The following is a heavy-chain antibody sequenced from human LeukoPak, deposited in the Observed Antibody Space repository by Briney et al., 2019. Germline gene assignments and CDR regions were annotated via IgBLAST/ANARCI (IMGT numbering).Heavy chain of an antibody. CDR2: ISSSGSTI. Sequence: PGGPLRLSCAASGFTFSSYEMNWVRQAPGKGLEWVSYISSSGSTIYYADSVKGRFTISRDNAKNSLYLQMNSLRAEDTAVYYCASLGTYDSSGYQDYWGQGTLVTVSS. CDR1: GFTFSSYE. CDR3: ASLGTYDSSGYQDY. J-gene: IGHJ4*02. D-gene: IGHD3-22*01. V-gene: IGHV3-48*03.